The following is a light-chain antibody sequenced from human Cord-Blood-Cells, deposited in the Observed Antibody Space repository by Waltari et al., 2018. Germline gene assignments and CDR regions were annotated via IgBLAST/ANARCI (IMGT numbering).Light chain of an antibody. J-gene: IGLJ2*01. CDR1: SFPKQY. V-gene: IGLV3-25*03. Sequence: SYELTQPPSVSVSPGQTARITCSGDSFPKQYAYWYQQKPGQAPVLVIYKASERPSGIPERFSGSSSGTTVTLTISGVQAEDEADYYCQSADSSGTYVVFGGGTKLTVL. CDR3: QSADSSGTYVV. CDR2: KAS.